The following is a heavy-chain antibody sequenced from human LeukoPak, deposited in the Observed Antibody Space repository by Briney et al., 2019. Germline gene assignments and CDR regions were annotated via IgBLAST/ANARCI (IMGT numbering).Heavy chain of an antibody. Sequence: SETLSLTCAVYGGSFSGYYWSWIRQPPGKGLEWIGEVNHSGSTNYNPSLKSRVTISVDTSKNQFSLKLSSVTAADTAVYYCARAEYSSSWYYFDYWGQGTLVTVSS. CDR1: GGSFSGYY. CDR3: ARAEYSSSWYYFDY. J-gene: IGHJ4*02. V-gene: IGHV4-34*01. CDR2: VNHSGST. D-gene: IGHD6-13*01.